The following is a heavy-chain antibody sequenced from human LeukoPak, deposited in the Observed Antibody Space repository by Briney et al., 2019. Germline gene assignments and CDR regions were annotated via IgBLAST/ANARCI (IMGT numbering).Heavy chain of an antibody. CDR2: IGAGGAKI. V-gene: IGHV3-23*01. CDR1: GFTFSNYA. CDR3: ARARRAGQWAPFDY. Sequence: GGSLRLSCAASGFTFSNYAMSWLRQAPGKGLEWVAAIGAGGAKIYYADSVKGRFTNSRDNSKNTLYLQMDTLRAEDTAVYYCARARRAGQWAPFDYWGQGTLVTVSS. D-gene: IGHD1-26*01. J-gene: IGHJ4*02.